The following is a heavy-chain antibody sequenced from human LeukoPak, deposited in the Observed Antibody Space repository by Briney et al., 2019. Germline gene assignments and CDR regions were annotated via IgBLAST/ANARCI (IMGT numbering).Heavy chain of an antibody. V-gene: IGHV1-46*01. D-gene: IGHD4-23*01. CDR3: ARESTSVVSAEYFQH. J-gene: IGHJ1*01. CDR2: INPSGGST. Sequence: GASVKVSCKASGYTFTSYYMHWVRQAPGQGLEWMGIINPSGGSTSYAQKFQGRVTMTRDTSTSTVCMELSSLRSEDTAVYYCARESTSVVSAEYFQHWGQGTLVTVSS. CDR1: GYTFTSYY.